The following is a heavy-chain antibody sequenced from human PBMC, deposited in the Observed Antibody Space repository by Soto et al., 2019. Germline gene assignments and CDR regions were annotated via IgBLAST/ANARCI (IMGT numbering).Heavy chain of an antibody. Sequence: EVQLLESGGGLVQPGGSLRLSCAASGFTFSSYALNWVRQAPGKGLEWVSVISGSGDNTYYADSVKGRFTISRDNSKNTLYLQMNRRRAEDTAVYYCARDLGTDDFWSAYYTYCYMDVWGKGTAVTVSS. CDR2: ISGSGDNT. D-gene: IGHD3-3*01. CDR1: GFTFSSYA. CDR3: ARDLGTDDFWSAYYTYCYMDV. V-gene: IGHV3-23*01. J-gene: IGHJ6*03.